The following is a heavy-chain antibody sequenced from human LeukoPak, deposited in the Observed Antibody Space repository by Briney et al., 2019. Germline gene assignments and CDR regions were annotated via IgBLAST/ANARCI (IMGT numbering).Heavy chain of an antibody. D-gene: IGHD2-2*01. CDR1: GYTFTGYY. V-gene: IGHV1-2*02. Sequence: ASVTVSCKASGYTFTGYYMHWVRQAPGQGLEWMGWINPNSGGTNYAQKFQGRVTMTRDTSISTAYMELSRLRSDDTAVYYCARSHCSSTSCDGDVFDIWGQGTMVTVSS. CDR2: INPNSGGT. J-gene: IGHJ3*02. CDR3: ARSHCSSTSCDGDVFDI.